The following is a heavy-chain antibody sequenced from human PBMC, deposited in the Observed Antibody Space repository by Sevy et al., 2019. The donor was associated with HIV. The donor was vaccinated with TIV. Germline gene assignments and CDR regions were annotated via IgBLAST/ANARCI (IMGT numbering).Heavy chain of an antibody. V-gene: IGHV1-46*01. CDR2: INPSGGST. CDR1: GYTFTSYE. Sequence: ASVKVSCKASGYTFTSYEIHWVRQAPGQGLEWMGIINPSGGSTSYSQTFQGRVAMTRDTSTTTVYMEMSRLRSDDTAVYFCARLRSCGGDCYYYDYWGQGTLITVSS. J-gene: IGHJ4*02. D-gene: IGHD2-21*02. CDR3: ARLRSCGGDCYYYDY.